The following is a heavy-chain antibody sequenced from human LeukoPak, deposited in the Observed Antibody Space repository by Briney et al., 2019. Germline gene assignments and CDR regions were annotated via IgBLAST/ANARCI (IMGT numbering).Heavy chain of an antibody. J-gene: IGHJ4*01. D-gene: IGHD2-21*02. Sequence: GGSLRLSCAASGFTFSSYAMSWVRQAPGKGLEWVSTISGTGGSTYYADSVKGRFTISRDNSKNTLYLQMNSLRAEDTAIYYCAKGLRFCGGDCFFDYWGQEPWSPSPQ. CDR3: AKGLRFCGGDCFFDY. CDR2: ISGTGGST. V-gene: IGHV3-23*01. CDR1: GFTFSSYA.